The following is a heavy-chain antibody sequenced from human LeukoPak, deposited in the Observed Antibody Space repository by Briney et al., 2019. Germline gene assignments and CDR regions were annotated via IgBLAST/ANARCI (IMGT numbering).Heavy chain of an antibody. CDR2: INTDESSI. CDR1: GFTFSNYW. D-gene: IGHD4-17*01. V-gene: IGHV3-74*01. CDR3: ATGAYGDYVGS. Sequence: HAGGSLRLSCAASGFTFSNYWMHWVRQAPGKGLVWVSRINTDESSISYADSVRGRFTISRDNAKNTLYLQMNSLRAEDTAVYYCATGAYGDYVGSWGQGTLVTVSS. J-gene: IGHJ4*02.